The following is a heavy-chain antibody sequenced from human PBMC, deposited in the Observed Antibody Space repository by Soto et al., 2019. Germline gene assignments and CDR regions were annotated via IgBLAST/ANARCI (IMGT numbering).Heavy chain of an antibody. J-gene: IGHJ1*01. Sequence: PSETLSLTFTFSGGSISSSAYYWGWGRQPPGKGLECVGNIYYSGGTYYNPSLKSRVTISVDTSKNQFSLKLSSVTATDTALYYCAGYYYGSGSHLDFQHWGQGTLVTVSS. CDR2: IYYSGGT. CDR1: GGSISSSAYY. D-gene: IGHD3-10*01. CDR3: AGYYYGSGSHLDFQH. V-gene: IGHV4-39*01.